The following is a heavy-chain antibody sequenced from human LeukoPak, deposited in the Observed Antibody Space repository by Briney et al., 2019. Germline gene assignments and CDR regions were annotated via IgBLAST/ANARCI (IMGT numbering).Heavy chain of an antibody. V-gene: IGHV3-30*02. CDR1: RFTFSNFN. CDR2: ILFDGSNT. D-gene: IGHD6-13*01. J-gene: IGHJ4*02. Sequence: GGSLRLSCAASRFTFSNFNMHWVRQAPGKGLEWVAFILFDGSNTKYADSVKGRFTISRDNSKNTLYLQMNSLRAEDTAVYYCASSIAAAGTSDYWGQGTLVTVSS. CDR3: ASSIAAAGTSDY.